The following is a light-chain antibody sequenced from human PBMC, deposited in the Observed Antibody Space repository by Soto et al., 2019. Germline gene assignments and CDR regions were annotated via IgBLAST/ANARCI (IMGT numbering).Light chain of an antibody. CDR2: QDS. CDR3: QAWDSSTEMV. CDR1: KLGGKY. J-gene: IGLJ2*01. Sequence: SYELTQPPSVSVSPGQTASITCSGAKLGGKYACWYQQKQGQSPVLVIYQDSKRPSGIPERFSGSNSGNTATLTISGTQAMDEADYYCQAWDSSTEMVFGGGTKLTVL. V-gene: IGLV3-1*01.